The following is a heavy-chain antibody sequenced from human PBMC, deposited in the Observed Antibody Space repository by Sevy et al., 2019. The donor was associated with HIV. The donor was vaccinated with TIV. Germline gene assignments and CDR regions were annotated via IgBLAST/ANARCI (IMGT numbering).Heavy chain of an antibody. CDR3: AREAPLLLWFEEAQIYGMDV. J-gene: IGHJ6*02. CDR2: IYTSGST. Sequence: SETLSLTCTVSGGSISSYYWSWIRQPAGKGLEWIGRIYTSGSTNYNPSLKSRVTMSVDTSKNQFSLKLSSVTAADTAVYYCAREAPLLLWFEEAQIYGMDVWGQGTTVTVSS. CDR1: GGSISSYY. D-gene: IGHD3-10*01. V-gene: IGHV4-4*07.